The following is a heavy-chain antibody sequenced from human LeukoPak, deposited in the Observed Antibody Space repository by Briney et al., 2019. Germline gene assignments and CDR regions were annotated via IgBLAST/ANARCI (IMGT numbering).Heavy chain of an antibody. V-gene: IGHV4-59*12. CDR3: ARDKGDSGYDRGNALDI. D-gene: IGHD5-12*01. Sequence: SETLSLTCTVFGGSISSYYWSWIRQPPGKGLEWIGYIYYSGSTYYNPSLKSRVTISVDTSKNQFSLKLSSVTAADTAVYYCARDKGDSGYDRGNALDIWGQGTMVTVSS. J-gene: IGHJ3*02. CDR2: IYYSGST. CDR1: GGSISSYY.